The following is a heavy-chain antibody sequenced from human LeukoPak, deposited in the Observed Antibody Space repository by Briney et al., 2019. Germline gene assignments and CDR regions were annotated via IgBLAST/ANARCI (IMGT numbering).Heavy chain of an antibody. V-gene: IGHV1-69*04. CDR1: GGTFSSYA. Sequence: VASVKVSCKASGGTFSSYAISWVRQAPGQGLEWMGRIIPILGIANYAQKFQGRVTITADKSTSTAYMELSSLRSEDTAVYYCARDFRDYGGDSGYFDYWGQGTLVTVSS. CDR3: ARDFRDYGGDSGYFDY. CDR2: IIPILGIA. J-gene: IGHJ4*02. D-gene: IGHD4-23*01.